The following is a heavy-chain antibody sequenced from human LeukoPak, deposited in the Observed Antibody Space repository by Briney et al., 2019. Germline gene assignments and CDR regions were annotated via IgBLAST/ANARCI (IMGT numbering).Heavy chain of an antibody. V-gene: IGHV4-59*01. D-gene: IGHD2-15*01. J-gene: IGHJ4*02. CDR1: GGSISSYY. CDR2: IYYSGST. CDR3: ALGGSGINFDY. Sequence: PWETLSFTCTVSGGSISSYYWSWIRQPPGKGLEWIGYIYYSGSTNYNPSLKSRVTISVDMSKNQFSLKLSSVTAADTAVYYCALGGSGINFDYWGQGTLVTVSS.